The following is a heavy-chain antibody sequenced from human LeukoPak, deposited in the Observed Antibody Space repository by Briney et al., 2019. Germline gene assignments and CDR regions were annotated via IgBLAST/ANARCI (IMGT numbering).Heavy chain of an antibody. V-gene: IGHV1-2*02. CDR2: INPNSGGI. CDR3: ARETAQDGSGSYPDY. J-gene: IGHJ4*02. CDR1: GYTFTGYY. D-gene: IGHD3-10*01. Sequence: GASVKVSCKASGYTFTGYYMHWVRQAPGQGLEWMGWINPNSGGINYAQKFQGRVTMTRDTSISTAYMELSRLRSDDTAVYYCARETAQDGSGSYPDYWGQGTLVTVSS.